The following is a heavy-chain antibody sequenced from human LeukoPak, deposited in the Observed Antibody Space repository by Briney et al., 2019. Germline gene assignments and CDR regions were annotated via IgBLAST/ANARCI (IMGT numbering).Heavy chain of an antibody. CDR3: ARDICSGGSCFFDY. CDR1: GFIFSSYG. Sequence: GGSLRPSCAASGFIFSSYGMHRVRQAPGKGLEWVAFIRYDGINKYYADSVKGRFTVSRDNSKNTLYLQMNSLRAEDTALYYCARDICSGGSCFFDYWGQGTLVTVSS. V-gene: IGHV3-30*02. J-gene: IGHJ4*02. D-gene: IGHD2-15*01. CDR2: IRYDGINK.